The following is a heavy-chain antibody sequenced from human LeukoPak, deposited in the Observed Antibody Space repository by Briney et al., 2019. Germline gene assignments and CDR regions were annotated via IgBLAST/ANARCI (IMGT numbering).Heavy chain of an antibody. V-gene: IGHV4-39*02. Sequence: SETLSLTCIVSGGSSSSSSYYSGWIRQPPGKGLEWIASIHYSETTYYNPSLKSRVTISVDTSKNHFSLKLSSVTAADTAVYYCARGPTYQPIDFWGQGTLVTVSS. J-gene: IGHJ4*02. CDR2: IHYSETT. CDR1: GGSSSSSSYY. D-gene: IGHD2-2*01. CDR3: ARGPTYQPIDF.